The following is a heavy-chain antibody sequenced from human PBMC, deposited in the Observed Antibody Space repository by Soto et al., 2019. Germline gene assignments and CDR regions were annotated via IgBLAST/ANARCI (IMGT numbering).Heavy chain of an antibody. CDR2: IIPIFGTT. Sequence: QVQLVQSGAEVKKPGSSVKVSCKASGGTFSNYAISWVRQAPGQGLEWMGGIIPIFGTTNYAQKFQDRVTIFADKSRTTCYMELRSMTYEDSAVYYCARGRVEQIRTLTFAMDVWGKGTTVNVSS. CDR3: ARGRVEQIRTLTFAMDV. D-gene: IGHD4-17*01. CDR1: GGTFSNYA. J-gene: IGHJ6*04. V-gene: IGHV1-69*14.